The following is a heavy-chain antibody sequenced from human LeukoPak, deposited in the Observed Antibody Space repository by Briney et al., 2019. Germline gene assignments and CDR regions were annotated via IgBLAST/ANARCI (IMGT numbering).Heavy chain of an antibody. CDR2: IKQDGSEK. D-gene: IGHD6-19*01. CDR1: GFTFSSYW. V-gene: IGHV3-7*01. CDR3: ARGPSGYSSGPSPDYFDY. Sequence: GGSLRLSCAPSGFTFSSYWMSWVRQAPGKGLEWVANIKQDGSEKYYVDSVKGRFTISRDNAKNSLYLQMNSLRAEDTAVYYCARGPSGYSSGPSPDYFDYWGQGTLVTVSS. J-gene: IGHJ4*02.